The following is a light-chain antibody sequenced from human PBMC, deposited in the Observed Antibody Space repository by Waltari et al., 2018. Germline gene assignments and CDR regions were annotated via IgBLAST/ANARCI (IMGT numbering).Light chain of an antibody. J-gene: IGKJ1*01. Sequence: EIVLTQSPGTLSLSPGERATLPCRASQSVSNSYVAWYQQKPGQAPRLLIHGTDNRATGVPDRFSGGGSGTDFTLTISSLETEDSAVYYCQQCARSPWTFGHGTKVEI. CDR3: QQCARSPWT. CDR2: GTD. CDR1: QSVSNSY. V-gene: IGKV3-20*01.